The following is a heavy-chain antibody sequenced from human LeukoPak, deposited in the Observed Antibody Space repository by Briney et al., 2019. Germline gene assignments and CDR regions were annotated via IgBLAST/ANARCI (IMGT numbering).Heavy chain of an antibody. CDR2: INHSGST. Sequence: SETLSLTCAVYGGSFSGYYWSWIRQPPGKGLEWIGEINHSGSTNYNPSLKSRVTISVDTSKNQFSLKLSSVTAADTAVYYCARAYYGSGIAYWGQGTLVTFSS. V-gene: IGHV4-34*01. CDR1: GGSFSGYY. D-gene: IGHD3-10*01. J-gene: IGHJ4*02. CDR3: ARAYYGSGIAY.